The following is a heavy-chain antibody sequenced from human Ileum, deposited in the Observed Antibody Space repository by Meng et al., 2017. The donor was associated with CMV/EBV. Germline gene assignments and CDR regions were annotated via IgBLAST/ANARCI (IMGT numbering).Heavy chain of an antibody. CDR3: ARGSRLGVVVPAANYYYYGMDV. J-gene: IGHJ6*02. Sequence: SVKVSCKASGGTFSSYAISWVRQAPGQGLEWMGGIIPILGIANYAQKSQGRVTITADKSTSTAYMELSSLRSEDTAVYYCARGSRLGVVVPAANYYYYGMDVWGQGTTVTVSS. CDR1: GGTFSSYA. D-gene: IGHD2-2*01. CDR2: IIPILGIA. V-gene: IGHV1-69*10.